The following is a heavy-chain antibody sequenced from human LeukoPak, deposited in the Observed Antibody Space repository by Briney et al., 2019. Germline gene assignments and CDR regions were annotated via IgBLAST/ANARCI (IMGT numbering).Heavy chain of an antibody. V-gene: IGHV3-48*03. Sequence: GGSLRLSCAASGFTFKTFAMDWVRQAPGRGLEWVSYISSGSRTISYVDSVKGRFTISRDNAKNLLYLQMDSLRAEDTAVYYCARRPDLIGFGVTSPSYGGQGTLVTVSS. D-gene: IGHD2-8*01. CDR2: ISSGSRTI. J-gene: IGHJ4*02. CDR1: GFTFKTFA. CDR3: ARRPDLIGFGVTSPSY.